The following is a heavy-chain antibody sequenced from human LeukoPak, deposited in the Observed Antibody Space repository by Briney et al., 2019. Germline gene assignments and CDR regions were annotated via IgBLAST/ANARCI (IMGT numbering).Heavy chain of an antibody. CDR2: INPNSGGT. CDR1: GYTFTFYY. CDR3: ARGTKFSTFDIVVVPFDY. D-gene: IGHD2-2*01. J-gene: IGHJ4*02. Sequence: ASVKVSFKASGYTFTFYYIHWVRQAPGQGLEWMGWINPNSGGTNCAQKFQGRVTMTRDTSISTAYMELSRLRSDDTAVYYCARGTKFSTFDIVVVPFDYWGQGTLVTVSS. V-gene: IGHV1-2*02.